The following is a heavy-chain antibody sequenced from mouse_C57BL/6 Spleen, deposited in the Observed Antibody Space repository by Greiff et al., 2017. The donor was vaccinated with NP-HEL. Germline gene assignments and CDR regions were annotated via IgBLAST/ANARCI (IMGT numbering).Heavy chain of an antibody. CDR2: ISGGGGNT. CDR1: GFTFSSYT. J-gene: IGHJ4*01. D-gene: IGHD2-4*01. Sequence: EVHLVESGGGLVKPGGSLKLSCAASGFTFSSYTMSWVRQTPEKRLEWVATISGGGGNTYYPDSVKGRFTISRDNAKNTLYLQMSSLRSEDTAVDYCARHGDYYDSYYAMDYWGQGTSVTVSS. CDR3: ARHGDYYDSYYAMDY. V-gene: IGHV5-9*04.